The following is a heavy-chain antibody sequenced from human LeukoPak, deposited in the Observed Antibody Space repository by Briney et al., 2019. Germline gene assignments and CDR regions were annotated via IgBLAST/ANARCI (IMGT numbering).Heavy chain of an antibody. CDR1: GFTFSNYA. J-gene: IGHJ4*02. CDR3: VKETGGYYDSSGYSLDY. Sequence: GGSLRLSCAVSGFTFSNYAMSWVRQAPGKGLEWVADIIVPSGSTYYVDSVKGRFTISRDNSKNTLYLQMNSLRAEDTAVYYCVKETGGYYDSSGYSLDYWGQGTLVTVSS. CDR2: IIVPSGST. V-gene: IGHV3-23*01. D-gene: IGHD3-22*01.